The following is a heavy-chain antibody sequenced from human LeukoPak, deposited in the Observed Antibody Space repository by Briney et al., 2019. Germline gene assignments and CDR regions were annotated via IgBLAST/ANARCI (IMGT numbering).Heavy chain of an antibody. J-gene: IGHJ4*02. V-gene: IGHV4-30-2*01. CDR3: ARGGRYGDYAAPFDY. D-gene: IGHD4-17*01. CDR1: GGFISSGGYS. CDR2: TYHSGST. Sequence: SETLSLTCAVSGGFISSGGYSWSWIRQPPGKGLEWIGYTYHSGSTYYNPSLKSRVTISVDRSKNQFSLKLSSVTAADTAVYYRARGGRYGDYAAPFDYWGQGTLVTVSS.